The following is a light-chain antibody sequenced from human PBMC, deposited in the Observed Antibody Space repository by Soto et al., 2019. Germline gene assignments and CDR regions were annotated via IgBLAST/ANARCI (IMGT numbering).Light chain of an antibody. Sequence: EIVLTQSPGTLSLSPGERATLSCRASQTVRSTYLAWYQQKPGQAPRLLIYAASSRATGIPDRFSCSGSGTDFTLTISRLEPEDFAVYYCQQYGSSLPMYTFGQGTKLEIK. CDR3: QQYGSSLPMYT. J-gene: IGKJ2*01. CDR2: AAS. V-gene: IGKV3-20*01. CDR1: QTVRSTY.